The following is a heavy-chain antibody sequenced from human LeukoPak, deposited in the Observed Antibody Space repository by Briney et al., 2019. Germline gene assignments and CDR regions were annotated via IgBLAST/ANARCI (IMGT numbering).Heavy chain of an antibody. V-gene: IGHV4-59*12. CDR1: GGSISSYY. Sequence: SETLSLTCTVSGGSISSYYWSWIRQPPGKGLEWIGYIYYSGSTNYNPSLKSRVTISVDTSKNQFSLKLSSVTAADTAVYYCARVSFEYCSGGSCYSGYAVDYWGQGTLVTVSS. J-gene: IGHJ4*02. D-gene: IGHD2-15*01. CDR2: IYYSGST. CDR3: ARVSFEYCSGGSCYSGYAVDY.